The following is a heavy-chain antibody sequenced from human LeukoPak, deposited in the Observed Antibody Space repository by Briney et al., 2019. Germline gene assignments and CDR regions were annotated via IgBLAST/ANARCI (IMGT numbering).Heavy chain of an antibody. D-gene: IGHD2-2*01. V-gene: IGHV4-39*07. CDR3: ARVIKYCSSTSCYPNWFDP. J-gene: IGHJ5*02. Sequence: SETLSLTCTVSGGSISSSSYYWGWIRQPPGKGLEWIGSIYYSGSTYYNPSLKSRVTISVDTSKNQFSLKLSSVTAADTAVYYCARVIKYCSSTSCYPNWFDPWGQGTLVTVSS. CDR1: GGSISSSSYY. CDR2: IYYSGST.